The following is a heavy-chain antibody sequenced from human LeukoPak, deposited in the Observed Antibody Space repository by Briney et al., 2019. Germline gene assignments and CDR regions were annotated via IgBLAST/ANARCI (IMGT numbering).Heavy chain of an antibody. Sequence: QAGGSLRLSCAASGFTFSNSAMNWVRQAPGKGLEWVSAISGSGGNTYYPNSVKGRFTISRDNSRNTLYLQMNSLRAEDTAVYYCAKGQVFQCDYWGQGTLVTVSS. J-gene: IGHJ4*02. V-gene: IGHV3-23*01. CDR1: GFTFSNSA. CDR3: AKGQVFQCDY. D-gene: IGHD2/OR15-2a*01. CDR2: ISGSGGNT.